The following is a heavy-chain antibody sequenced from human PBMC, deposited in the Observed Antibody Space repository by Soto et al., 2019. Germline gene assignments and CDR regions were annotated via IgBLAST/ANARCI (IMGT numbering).Heavy chain of an antibody. Sequence: QVQLVQSGAEVKKPGASVKVSCKASGYTFSSFSISWVRQAPGQGLEWLGWITSYNSQTRYAQKLQGRATLTTDTSTNTAYMELRSLKFGDTAVYYCARGSDRFNWNDPWDYWGQGTLVTVSS. V-gene: IGHV1-18*01. J-gene: IGHJ4*02. D-gene: IGHD1-20*01. CDR3: ARGSDRFNWNDPWDY. CDR2: ITSYNSQT. CDR1: GYTFSSFS.